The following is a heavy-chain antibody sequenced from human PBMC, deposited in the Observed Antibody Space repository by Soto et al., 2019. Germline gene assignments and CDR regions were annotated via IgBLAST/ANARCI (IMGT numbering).Heavy chain of an antibody. Sequence: VQLVESGGGLVKPGGSLRVSCAASGFTFSNYSMNWVRQAPGKGLEWVSSISSTSKYIYYADSVKGRFTISRDNAKKSLYLQMNSLRVEDTAVYYCARGLSSGWFDYWGQGILVTVSA. CDR3: ARGLSSGWFDY. D-gene: IGHD6-19*01. J-gene: IGHJ5*01. V-gene: IGHV3-21*01. CDR2: ISSTSKYI. CDR1: GFTFSNYS.